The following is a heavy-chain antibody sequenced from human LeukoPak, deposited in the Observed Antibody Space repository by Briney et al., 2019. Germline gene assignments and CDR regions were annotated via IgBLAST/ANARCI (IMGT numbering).Heavy chain of an antibody. V-gene: IGHV4-39*01. Sequence: GSLRLSCAASGFTFSSYAMSWVRQPPGKGLEWLGSIYYRGTTYYNPSLKSRVTISVDTSNNQFSLKLSSVTAADTSVYYCARHKDDYVWGTFRFGFGLWGQGTLVTVSS. D-gene: IGHD3-16*01. CDR3: ARHKDDYVWGTFRFGFGL. CDR1: GFTFSSYA. J-gene: IGHJ4*02. CDR2: IYYRGTT.